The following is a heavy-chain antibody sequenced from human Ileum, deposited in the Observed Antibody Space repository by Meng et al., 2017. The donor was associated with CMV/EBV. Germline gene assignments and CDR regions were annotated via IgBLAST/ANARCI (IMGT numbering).Heavy chain of an antibody. V-gene: IGHV4-59*05. CDR2: IYYSGTT. CDR3: ASRTLAAAGLFDY. D-gene: IGHD6-13*01. Sequence: GSLRLSCAASGFTFSSYSMNWVRQAPGKGLEWIGSIYYSGTTFYNPSLKSRVTITVDTSKNYLSLNLSSVTAADTAVYYCASRTLAAAGLFDYWGQGTLVTVSS. CDR1: GFTFSSYSMN. J-gene: IGHJ4*02.